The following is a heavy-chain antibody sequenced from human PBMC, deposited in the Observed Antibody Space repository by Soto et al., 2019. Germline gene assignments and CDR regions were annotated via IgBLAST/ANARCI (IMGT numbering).Heavy chain of an antibody. CDR3: TRAPQWVADY. Sequence: GGSLRLSCAASGFTFRSYWMHWVRQAPGKGLVWVSNINTDGSSTTYTDSVKGRFTISRDNAKNTLYLQMNSLRAEDTAVYYCTRAPQWVADYWGQGTLVTVSS. CDR2: INTDGSST. CDR1: GFTFRSYW. V-gene: IGHV3-74*01. D-gene: IGHD6-19*01. J-gene: IGHJ4*02.